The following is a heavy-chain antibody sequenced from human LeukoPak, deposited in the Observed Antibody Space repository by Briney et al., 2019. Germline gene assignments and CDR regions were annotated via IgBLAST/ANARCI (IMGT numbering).Heavy chain of an antibody. CDR3: ARADSSSHPFDY. Sequence: SETLSLTCTVSGGSISSYYWSWIRQPPGKGPEWIGYIYYSGSTNYNPSLKSRVSISVDTSKNQFSLKLSSVTAADTAVYYCARADSSSHPFDYWGQGTLVTVSS. J-gene: IGHJ4*02. CDR1: GGSISSYY. D-gene: IGHD6-13*01. CDR2: IYYSGST. V-gene: IGHV4-59*01.